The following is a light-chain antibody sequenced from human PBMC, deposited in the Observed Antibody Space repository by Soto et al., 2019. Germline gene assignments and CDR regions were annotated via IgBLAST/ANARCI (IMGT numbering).Light chain of an antibody. J-gene: IGKJ1*01. CDR1: QTISSL. CDR2: DVS. Sequence: EIQMTQSPSTLSASVGDGVTITCRASQTISSLLAWYQQRPGTAPKLLIYDVSSLQGGVPSRFSGSGSGTEFTLTISGLQPDDFATYYCQQYNNDWAFGQGTKVDIK. CDR3: QQYNNDWA. V-gene: IGKV1-5*01.